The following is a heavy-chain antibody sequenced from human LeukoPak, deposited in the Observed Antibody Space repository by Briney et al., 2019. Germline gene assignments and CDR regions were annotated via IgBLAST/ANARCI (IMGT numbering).Heavy chain of an antibody. CDR2: ISAYNGNT. V-gene: IGHV1-18*01. Sequence: ASVKVSCTASGYTFTSYGISWVRQAPGQGLDWMGWISAYNGNTNYAQQLQGRVTMTTDTSTSTAYMELNSLTSEDTAVYYCARAGDSNWANYYYGLDVWGKGTTVTVSS. D-gene: IGHD6-13*01. J-gene: IGHJ6*04. CDR3: ARAGDSNWANYYYGLDV. CDR1: GYTFTSYG.